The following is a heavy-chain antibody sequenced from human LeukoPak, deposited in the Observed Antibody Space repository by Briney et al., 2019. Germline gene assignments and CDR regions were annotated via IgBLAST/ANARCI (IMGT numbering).Heavy chain of an antibody. CDR2: ISGSGGST. Sequence: GGSLRLSCAASGFTFSSYAMSWVRQAPGKGLEWVSSISGSGGSTYYADSVKGRFTISRDNSKNTLYLQMNSLRAEDTAVYYCAKGSVYIAAAGTVDYWGQGTLVTVSS. CDR3: AKGSVYIAAAGTVDY. D-gene: IGHD6-13*01. CDR1: GFTFSSYA. V-gene: IGHV3-23*01. J-gene: IGHJ4*02.